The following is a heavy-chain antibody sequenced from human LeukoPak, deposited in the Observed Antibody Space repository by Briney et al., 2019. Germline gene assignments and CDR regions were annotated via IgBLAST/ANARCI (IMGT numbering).Heavy chain of an antibody. J-gene: IGHJ4*02. CDR2: INYSGGHT. CDR1: GFTFNRNA. Sequence: GGSLRLSCVVSGFTFNRNAMSWFRQAPGKGLEWVSGINYSGGHTYYADPVKGRFTISRDNSKNTLSLQMNSLRAEDTAVYYCAKDDSMTLDHFDTWGQGTLVTVSS. V-gene: IGHV3-23*01. D-gene: IGHD4-11*01. CDR3: AKDDSMTLDHFDT.